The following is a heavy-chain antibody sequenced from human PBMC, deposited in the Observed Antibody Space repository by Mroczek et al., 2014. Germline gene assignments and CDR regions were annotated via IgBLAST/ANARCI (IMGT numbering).Heavy chain of an antibody. V-gene: IGHV3-48*01. D-gene: IGHD5-18*01. CDR2: ISSSSSTI. CDR1: GFTFSSYS. CDR3: ARGGRGYSYGFGDY. Sequence: EVQLVESGGGLVQPGGSRRDSPRAASGFTFSSYSMNWVRQAPGKGLEWVSYISSSSSTIYYADSVKGRFTISRDNAKNSLYLQMNSLRAEDTAVYYCARGGRGYSYGFGDYWGQGTLVTVSS. J-gene: IGHJ4*02.